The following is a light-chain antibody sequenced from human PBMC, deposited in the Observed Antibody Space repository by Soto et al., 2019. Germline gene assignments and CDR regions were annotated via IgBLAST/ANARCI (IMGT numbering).Light chain of an antibody. CDR1: SSDVGGYNY. CDR3: SSNTGSSAYVV. Sequence: QSALTQPASVSGSPGQSITISCTGTSSDVGGYNYVSWYQQHPGKAPKLMIYDVSNRPSGVSNRFSGSKSANTASLTISGLQDEDEGDYYCSSNTGSSAYVVFGGCAQLTVL. J-gene: IGLJ2*01. V-gene: IGLV2-14*01. CDR2: DVS.